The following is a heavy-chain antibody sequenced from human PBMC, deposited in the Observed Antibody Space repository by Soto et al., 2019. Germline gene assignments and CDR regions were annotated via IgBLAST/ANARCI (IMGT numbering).Heavy chain of an antibody. Sequence: GESLKISCKGSGYSFTSYWISWVRQMPGKGLEWMGRIDPSDSYTNYSPSFQGHVTISADKSISTAYLQWSSLKASDTAMYYCASDVGGRVVPAAIAHYYYGMDVWGQGTTVTVPS. CDR2: IDPSDSYT. J-gene: IGHJ6*02. CDR1: GYSFTSYW. CDR3: ASDVGGRVVPAAIAHYYYGMDV. D-gene: IGHD2-2*01. V-gene: IGHV5-10-1*01.